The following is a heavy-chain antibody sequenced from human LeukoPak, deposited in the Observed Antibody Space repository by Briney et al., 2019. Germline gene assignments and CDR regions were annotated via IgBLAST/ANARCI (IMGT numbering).Heavy chain of an antibody. CDR1: GFTFSSYG. CDR3: AEVHRWGSGWRIQYYYYYYYMDV. D-gene: IGHD6-19*01. Sequence: GGSLRLSCAASGFTFSSYGMHWVRQAPGKGLEWVAFIRNDGSNKYYADSVKGRFTISRDNSKNTLYLQMNSLRAEDTAVYYCAEVHRWGSGWRIQYYYYYYYMDVWGKGTTVTVSS. CDR2: IRNDGSNK. V-gene: IGHV3-30*02. J-gene: IGHJ6*03.